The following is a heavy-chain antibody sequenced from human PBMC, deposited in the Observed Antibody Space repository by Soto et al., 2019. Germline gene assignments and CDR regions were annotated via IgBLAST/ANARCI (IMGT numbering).Heavy chain of an antibody. CDR2: IYHGGSI. Sequence: SETLSLTCTVSGGSMRTMSYYWGWVRQSPGEGLEWIASIYHGGSIFYNPSLQSRATISVDRSKNQFSLKLSSVTAADTAVYYCARVPDRWGQGTLVTVSS. D-gene: IGHD2-2*01. V-gene: IGHV4-39*07. J-gene: IGHJ4*02. CDR3: ARVPDR. CDR1: GGSMRTMSYY.